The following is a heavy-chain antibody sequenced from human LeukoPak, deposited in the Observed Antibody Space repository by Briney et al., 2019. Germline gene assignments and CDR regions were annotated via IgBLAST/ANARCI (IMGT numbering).Heavy chain of an antibody. V-gene: IGHV4-4*07. CDR3: ARVREASSSWYPWGWFDP. Sequence: TSETLSLTCTVSGGSISSYYWSWIRQPAGKGLEWIGRIYTSGSTNYNPSLKSRVTISVDTSKNQFSLKLSSVTAADTAVYYCARVREASSSWYPWGWFDPWGQGTLVTVSS. CDR1: GGSISSYY. J-gene: IGHJ5*02. D-gene: IGHD6-13*01. CDR2: IYTSGST.